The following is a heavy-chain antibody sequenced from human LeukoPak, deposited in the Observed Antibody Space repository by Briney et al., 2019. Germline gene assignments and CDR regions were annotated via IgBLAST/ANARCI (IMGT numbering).Heavy chain of an antibody. CDR1: GGSISSYY. CDR3: ASGKAGNWFDP. V-gene: IGHV4-4*07. CDR2: IYTSGST. Sequence: PSETLSLTCTVSGGSISSYYWSWIRQPAGKGLEWIGRIYTSGSTNYNPSLKSRVTMSVDTSKNQLSLKLSSVTAADTAVYHCASGKAGNWFDPWGQGTLVTVSS. J-gene: IGHJ5*02.